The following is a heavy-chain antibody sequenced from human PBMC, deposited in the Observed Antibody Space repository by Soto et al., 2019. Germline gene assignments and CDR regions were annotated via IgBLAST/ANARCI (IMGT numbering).Heavy chain of an antibody. D-gene: IGHD5-18*01. J-gene: IGHJ4*02. CDR1: GFTLSHYT. Sequence: EVQLVESGGGLVKPGGSLRLSCAASGFTLSHYTMSWVRQAPGKGLEWVSSIIGSRSYIYYADSVKCRFTISRDNAKNSLSLQMNSLRAEDTAVYYCARSEYTYVENDYWGQGTLVTVSS. CDR2: IIGSRSYI. V-gene: IGHV3-21*01. CDR3: ARSEYTYVENDY.